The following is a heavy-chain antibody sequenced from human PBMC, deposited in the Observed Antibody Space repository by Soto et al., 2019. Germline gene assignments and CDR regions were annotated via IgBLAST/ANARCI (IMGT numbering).Heavy chain of an antibody. D-gene: IGHD1-1*01. CDR2: IYASWST. CDR1: GGSISPYY. CDR3: ARGGMVIIPTATAFDY. Sequence: PSETLSLTCSVSGGSISPYYWSWIRPPAGKGLEWIGRIYASWSTNYNPSLKSRVTMSVATSKNQFSLKLTSVTAADTATYYCARGGMVIIPTATAFDYWGQGTLVTVSS. J-gene: IGHJ4*02. V-gene: IGHV4-4*07.